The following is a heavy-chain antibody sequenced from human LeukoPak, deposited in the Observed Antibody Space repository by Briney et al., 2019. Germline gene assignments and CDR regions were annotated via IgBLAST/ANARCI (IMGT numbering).Heavy chain of an antibody. CDR2: IYHSGST. CDR1: GYSITSGYY. Sequence: SETLSLTCTVSGYSITSGYYWGWIRPPPGKGLEWIGNIYHSGSTYYNPSLKSRVTISVDTSKNQFSLKLSSVTAADTAVYYCARDLDGSGDSAWGQGTLVTVSS. V-gene: IGHV4-38-2*02. J-gene: IGHJ5*02. CDR3: ARDLDGSGDSA. D-gene: IGHD3-10*01.